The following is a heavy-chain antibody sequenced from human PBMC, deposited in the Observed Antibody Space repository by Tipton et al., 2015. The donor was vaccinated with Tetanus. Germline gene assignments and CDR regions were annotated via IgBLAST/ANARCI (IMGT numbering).Heavy chain of an antibody. CDR1: GGSIISYY. V-gene: IGHV4-4*07. CDR2: VYSSGST. J-gene: IGHJ4*02. D-gene: IGHD3-10*01. Sequence: LRLSCTVSGGSIISYYWSRIRQPAGKGLEWIGRVYSSGSTHYNPSLKSRVTVSLDTSKKQISLSLNSVTAADTAVYFCARGVWFGPGPRYYFDYWGQGTLVPVSS. CDR3: ARGVWFGPGPRYYFDY.